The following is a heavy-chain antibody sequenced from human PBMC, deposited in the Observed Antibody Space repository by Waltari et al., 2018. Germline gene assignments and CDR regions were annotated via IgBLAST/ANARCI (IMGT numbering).Heavy chain of an antibody. V-gene: IGHV4-34*01. J-gene: IGHJ4*02. D-gene: IGHD3-22*01. CDR1: GGSFSGYY. CDR2: INHSGST. Sequence: QVQLQQWGAGLLKPSETLSLTCAVYGGSFSGYYWSWIRQPPGKGLEWIGEINHSGSTNYNPSIKSRVTISVDTSKNQFSLKLSAVTAADTAVYYCARVRGGYDSSGYSDYWGQGTLVTVSS. CDR3: ARVRGGYDSSGYSDY.